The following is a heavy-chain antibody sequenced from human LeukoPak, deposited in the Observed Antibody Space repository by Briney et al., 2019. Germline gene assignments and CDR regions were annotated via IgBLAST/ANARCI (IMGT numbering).Heavy chain of an antibody. CDR2: IYSGGST. CDR1: GLTVSSNY. D-gene: IGHD6-13*01. V-gene: IGHV3-66*02. CDR3: ARDRQQLVPGAFDI. J-gene: IGHJ3*02. Sequence: GGSLRLSCAASGLTVSSNYMSWVRQAPGKGLEWVSVIYSGGSTYYADSVKGRFTISRDNSKNTLYLQMNSLRAEDTAVYYCARDRQQLVPGAFDIWGQGTMVTVSS.